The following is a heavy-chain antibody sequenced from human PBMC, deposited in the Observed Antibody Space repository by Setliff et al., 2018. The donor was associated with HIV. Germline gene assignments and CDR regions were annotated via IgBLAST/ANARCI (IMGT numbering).Heavy chain of an antibody. D-gene: IGHD6-19*01. CDR3: ARAPRYYRGWYIPEYFDN. CDR1: GGSISSVNYY. V-gene: IGHV4-61*02. CDR2: IYASGSP. J-gene: IGHJ4*02. Sequence: TSETLSLTCNVSGGSISSVNYYWNWVRQPAGKGLEWIGRIYASGSPTYNPSLKSRVTISVDTSKNHFSLRLNSVTAADTAVYFCARAPRYYRGWYIPEYFDNWGEGTLVTVSS.